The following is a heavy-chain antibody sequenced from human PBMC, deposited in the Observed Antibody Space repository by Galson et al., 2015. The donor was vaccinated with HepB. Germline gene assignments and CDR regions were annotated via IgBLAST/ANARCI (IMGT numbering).Heavy chain of an antibody. CDR3: VRGKYDRFGPGAYNI. J-gene: IGHJ3*02. CDR1: GFSLSTNGMC. V-gene: IGHV2-70*11. CDR2: IDWDGDT. D-gene: IGHD3-16*01. Sequence: PALVKPTQTLTLTCTFSGFSLSTNGMCVSWIRQPPGKALEWLARIDWDGDTYYTTSLKTRLTISKDTSKNQVVLTMTNMDPVDTATYYCVRGKYDRFGPGAYNIWGQGTMVTVSS.